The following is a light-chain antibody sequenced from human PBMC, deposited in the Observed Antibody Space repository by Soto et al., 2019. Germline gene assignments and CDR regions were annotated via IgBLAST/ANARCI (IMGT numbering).Light chain of an antibody. Sequence: DIQMTQSPSTLSASVGDRVTITCRASQSISSWLAWYQQKPGKAPKLLIYKASSLESGDQSRFSGSVSGTEFTLTISSLQPDDFATYYCQQYNSYPRTFGQGTKVDIK. V-gene: IGKV1-5*03. J-gene: IGKJ1*01. CDR2: KAS. CDR3: QQYNSYPRT. CDR1: QSISSW.